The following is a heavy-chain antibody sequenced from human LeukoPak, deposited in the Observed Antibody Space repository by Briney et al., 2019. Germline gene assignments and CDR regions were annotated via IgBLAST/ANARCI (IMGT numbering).Heavy chain of an antibody. Sequence: GGSLRPSCAASGFTFSSYSMNWVRQAPGKGLEWVSSISSSSSYIYYADSVKGRFTISRDNAKNSLYLQMNSLRAEDTAVYYCARVGYGSTFYFDYWGQGTLVTVSS. CDR2: ISSSSSYI. V-gene: IGHV3-21*01. D-gene: IGHD3-10*01. CDR1: GFTFSSYS. J-gene: IGHJ4*02. CDR3: ARVGYGSTFYFDY.